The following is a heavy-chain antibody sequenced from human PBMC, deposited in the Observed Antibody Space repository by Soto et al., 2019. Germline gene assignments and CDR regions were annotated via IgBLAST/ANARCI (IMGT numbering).Heavy chain of an antibody. CDR2: MNPNSGNT. CDR3: ARGGLRYFDWLSKFDY. CDR1: GYTFTSYD. V-gene: IGHV1-8*01. Sequence: QVPLVQSGAEVKKPGASVKVSCKASGYTFTSYDINWVRQATGQGLEWMGWMNPNSGNTGYAQKFQGRVTMTRNTSISTAYMELSSQRSEDTAVYYCARGGLRYFDWLSKFDYWGQGTLVTVSS. D-gene: IGHD3-9*01. J-gene: IGHJ4*02.